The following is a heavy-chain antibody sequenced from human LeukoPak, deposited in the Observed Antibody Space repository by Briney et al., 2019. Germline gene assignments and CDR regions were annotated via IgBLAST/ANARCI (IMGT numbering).Heavy chain of an antibody. CDR2: ISSSSSYI. Sequence: GGSLRLSCAASGFTFSSYSMNWVRQAPGKGLEWVSSISSSSSYIYYADSVKGRFTISRDNAKNSLYLQMNSLRAEDTAVYYCARIPWRRDTAMVTGYWGQGTLVTVSS. V-gene: IGHV3-21*01. D-gene: IGHD5-18*01. CDR1: GFTFSSYS. J-gene: IGHJ4*02. CDR3: ARIPWRRDTAMVTGY.